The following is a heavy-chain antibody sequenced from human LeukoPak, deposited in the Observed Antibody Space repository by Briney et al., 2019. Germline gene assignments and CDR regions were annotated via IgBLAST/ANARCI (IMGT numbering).Heavy chain of an antibody. CDR1: GYTFTSYD. D-gene: IGHD6-25*01. J-gene: IGHJ4*02. CDR2: MNPNSGGT. V-gene: IGHV1-2*02. CDR3: AREVQAADPRGY. Sequence: ASVKVSCKASGYTFTSYDINWVRQATGQGLEWMGWMNPNSGGTNYAQKFQGGVTLTRDTSISTAYMELSRLRSDDTAVYYCAREVQAADPRGYWGQGTLVTVSS.